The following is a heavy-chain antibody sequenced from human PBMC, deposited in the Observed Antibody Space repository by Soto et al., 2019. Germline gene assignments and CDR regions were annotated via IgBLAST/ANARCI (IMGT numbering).Heavy chain of an antibody. Sequence: PGGSLRLSCAASGFTFSSYAMHWVRQAPGKGLEWVAVISYDGSNKYYADSVKGRFTISRDNSKNTLYLQMNSLRAEDTAVYYCVRATYYAYGMDVWGQGXTVTV. J-gene: IGHJ6*02. D-gene: IGHD3-3*01. CDR3: VRATYYAYGMDV. CDR2: ISYDGSNK. CDR1: GFTFSSYA. V-gene: IGHV3-30-3*01.